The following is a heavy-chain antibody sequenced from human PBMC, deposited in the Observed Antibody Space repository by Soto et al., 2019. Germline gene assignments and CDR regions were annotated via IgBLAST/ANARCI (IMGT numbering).Heavy chain of an antibody. D-gene: IGHD1-26*01. J-gene: IGHJ4*02. V-gene: IGHV3-9*01. Sequence: EVQLVESGGGLVQPGRSLRLSCAASGFTFDDYAMHWVRQAPGKGLEWVSIISWNSGRIGYAESVKGRFTISRDNAKNSLYLQMNSLRAEDTALYYCAKDEWELSYYFDHWGQGTLVTVSS. CDR3: AKDEWELSYYFDH. CDR2: ISWNSGRI. CDR1: GFTFDDYA.